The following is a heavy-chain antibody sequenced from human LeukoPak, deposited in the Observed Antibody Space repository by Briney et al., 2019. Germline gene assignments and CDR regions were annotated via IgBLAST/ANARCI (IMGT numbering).Heavy chain of an antibody. Sequence: SETLSLTCTVYGFSISSSSYDWGWLRQPPVKGLEWIGSIYYSGSTHYNPSLKSRVTISVDTTKNKCSRKLSSVTAADTAVHFCARLPNLRGYYYYMYVWGKGTTVTISS. CDR1: GFSISSSSYD. V-gene: IGHV4-39*01. CDR3: ARLPNLRGYYYYMYV. CDR2: IYYSGST. J-gene: IGHJ6*03.